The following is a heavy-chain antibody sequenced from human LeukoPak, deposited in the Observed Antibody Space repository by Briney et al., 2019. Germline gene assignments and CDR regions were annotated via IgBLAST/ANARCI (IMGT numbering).Heavy chain of an antibody. CDR1: GYTFTGYY. CDR3: ARDTYYYDSSGTDGFDP. V-gene: IGHV1-2*02. CDR2: INPSSGGT. D-gene: IGHD3-22*01. Sequence: GASVKVSCKASGYTFTGYYMHWVRQAPGQGLEWMGWINPSSGGTNYAQKFQGRVTMTRDTSISTAYMELSRLRSDDTAVYYCARDTYYYDSSGTDGFDPWGQGTLVTVSS. J-gene: IGHJ5*02.